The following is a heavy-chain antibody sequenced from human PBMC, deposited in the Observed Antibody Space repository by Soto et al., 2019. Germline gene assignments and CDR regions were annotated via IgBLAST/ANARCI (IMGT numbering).Heavy chain of an antibody. CDR1: GFTFSSYA. CDR2: ISYDGSNK. J-gene: IGHJ4*02. Sequence: LRLSCAASGFTFSSYAMHWVRQAPGKGLEWVAVISYDGSNKYYADSVKGRFTISRDNSKNTLYLQMNSLRAEDTAVYYCARATKGYSYGPLDYWGQGTLVTVSS. V-gene: IGHV3-30-3*01. CDR3: ARATKGYSYGPLDY. D-gene: IGHD5-18*01.